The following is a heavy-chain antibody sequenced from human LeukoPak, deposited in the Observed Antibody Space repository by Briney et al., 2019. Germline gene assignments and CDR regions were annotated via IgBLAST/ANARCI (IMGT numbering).Heavy chain of an antibody. V-gene: IGHV4-30-4*01. D-gene: IGHD1-1*01. CDR2: IYYSGTT. J-gene: IGHJ4*02. CDR3: ARAAQNWNNAPYFDF. Sequence: SETLSLTCTFSGGSVSSGDYYWSWIRQHPGKGLEWIGYIYYSGTTYYNPSLKSRLTISLDTSKNQFSLKLTSVTAADTAVYYCARAAQNWNNAPYFDFWGQETLVTVSS. CDR1: GGSVSSGDYY.